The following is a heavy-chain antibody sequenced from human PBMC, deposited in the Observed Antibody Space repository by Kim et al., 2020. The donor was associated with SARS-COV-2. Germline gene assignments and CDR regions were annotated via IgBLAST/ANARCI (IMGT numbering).Heavy chain of an antibody. D-gene: IGHD2-2*01. V-gene: IGHV1-69*13. CDR3: ASTPMGVVPAAMPDY. CDR2: IIPIFGTA. CDR1: GGTFSSYA. Sequence: SVKVSCKASGGTFSSYAISWVRQAPGQGLEWMGGIIPIFGTANYAQKFQGRVTITADESTSTAYMELSSLRSEDTAVYYCASTPMGVVPAAMPDYWGQGTLVTVSS. J-gene: IGHJ4*02.